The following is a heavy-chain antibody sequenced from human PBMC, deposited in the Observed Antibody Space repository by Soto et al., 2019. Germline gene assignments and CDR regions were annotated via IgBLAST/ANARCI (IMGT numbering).Heavy chain of an antibody. Sequence: GSVRLSCAASGLTSSNYMKHWVRQAPGKGLEWVAIILHDGNNKYYADSVKGRFTISRDNSKNTLYLQMNSLRTEDTAIYYCARDDEGGSYCDLGYWGQGTLVTVSS. CDR3: ARDDEGGSYCDLGY. V-gene: IGHV3-30-3*01. CDR1: GLTSSNYM. D-gene: IGHD3-10*01. CDR2: ILHDGNNK. J-gene: IGHJ4*02.